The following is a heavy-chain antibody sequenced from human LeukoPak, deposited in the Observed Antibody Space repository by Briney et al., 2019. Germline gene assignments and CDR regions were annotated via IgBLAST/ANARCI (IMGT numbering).Heavy chain of an antibody. V-gene: IGHV4-39*01. J-gene: IGHJ5*02. Sequence: SETLSLTCTVSGGSISSRSYYWGWIRQPPGKGLEWIASIYYSGSVHYNPSLKSRVTMSVDTSKNQFSLNLRSVTAADTAVYYCARRMIGIRFDPWGQGTLVTVSS. D-gene: IGHD3-22*01. CDR2: IYYSGSV. CDR3: ARRMIGIRFDP. CDR1: GGSISSRSYY.